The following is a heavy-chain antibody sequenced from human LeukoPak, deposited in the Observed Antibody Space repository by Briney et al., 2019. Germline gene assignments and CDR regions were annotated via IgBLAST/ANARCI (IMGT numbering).Heavy chain of an antibody. V-gene: IGHV4-39*07. J-gene: IGHJ5*02. CDR2: IYYSGNT. CDR3: ARGTERASWFDP. CDR1: GGSISTSAYY. D-gene: IGHD1-1*01. Sequence: KASETLSLTCIVSGGSISTSAYYWGWIRQPPGEGLQWIGSIYYSGNTYYSPSLKSRVTISVDRSKNQFSLKLSSVTAADTAVYYCARGTERASWFDPWGQGTLVTVSS.